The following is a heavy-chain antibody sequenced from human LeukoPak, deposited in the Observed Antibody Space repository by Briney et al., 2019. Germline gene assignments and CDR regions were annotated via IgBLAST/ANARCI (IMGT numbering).Heavy chain of an antibody. Sequence: SETLSLTCAVYGGSFSGYYWSWIRQPPGKGLEWIGEIHHSGSTDYNPSLKSRVTISPDKSKNQFSLTLTSVTAADTAVYFCARTPLSGTYYTDASDIWGQGTMVTVSS. CDR3: ARTPLSGTYYTDASDI. D-gene: IGHD1-26*01. CDR2: IHHSGST. J-gene: IGHJ3*02. V-gene: IGHV4-34*01. CDR1: GGSFSGYY.